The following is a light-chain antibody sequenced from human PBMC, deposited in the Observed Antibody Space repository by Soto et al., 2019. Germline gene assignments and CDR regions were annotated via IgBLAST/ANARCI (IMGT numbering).Light chain of an antibody. CDR3: SSFTSSSTQV. CDR2: DVS. J-gene: IGLJ1*01. CDR1: SSDVGAYNY. Sequence: QSALTQPASVSGSPGQPITFSCTGTSSDVGAYNYVSWYQQHPGKAPKFMIYDVSNRPSGVSNRFSGSKSGNTASLTISGLQAEDEADYYCSSFTSSSTQVFGTGTKLTVL. V-gene: IGLV2-14*01.